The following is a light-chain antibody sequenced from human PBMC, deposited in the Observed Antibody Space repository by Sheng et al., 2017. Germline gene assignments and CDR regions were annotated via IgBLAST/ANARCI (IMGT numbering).Light chain of an antibody. CDR1: QGIRSD. J-gene: IGKJ1*01. CDR2: LHL. Sequence: AIQMTQSPSSLSASVGDRVTITCRASQGIRSDLAWYQQRPRERTPNDFVSMLHLVYKVGSRSRFSGSGSGTDFTLTISSLQPEDFATYYCLQDYNYPRTFGPGTERGDQ. V-gene: IGKV1-6*01. CDR3: LQDYNYPRT.